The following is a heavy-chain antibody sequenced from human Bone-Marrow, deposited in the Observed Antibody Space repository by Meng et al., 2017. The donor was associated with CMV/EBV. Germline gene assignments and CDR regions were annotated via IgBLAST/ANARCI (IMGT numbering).Heavy chain of an antibody. V-gene: IGHV1-69*02. Sequence: SVKVSCKASGGTFSSYTISWVRQAPGQGLEWMGRIIPILGIANYAQKFQGRVTITADKSTSTPYMELSSLRSEDTAVYYCARSTTIFGVVIMRGGAFDIWGQGTMVTVSS. CDR1: GGTFSSYT. CDR2: IIPILGIA. CDR3: ARSTTIFGVVIMRGGAFDI. D-gene: IGHD3-3*01. J-gene: IGHJ3*02.